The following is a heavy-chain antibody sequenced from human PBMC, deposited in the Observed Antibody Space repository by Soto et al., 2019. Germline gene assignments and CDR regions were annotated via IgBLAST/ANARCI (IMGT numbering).Heavy chain of an antibody. CDR3: VRGYYDSRGQSNTFDI. Sequence: QVQLQESGPGLVKPSETLSLTCTVSGASISSSYWSWIRQSPGKRLEWIGFVHYSGSTNYNPSLKSRVTIAVDTSKHQFSLKVRSVTAADTAVYYCVRGYYDSRGQSNTFDIWGQGTMVTVSP. J-gene: IGHJ3*02. V-gene: IGHV4-59*01. CDR1: GASISSSY. CDR2: VHYSGST. D-gene: IGHD3-22*01.